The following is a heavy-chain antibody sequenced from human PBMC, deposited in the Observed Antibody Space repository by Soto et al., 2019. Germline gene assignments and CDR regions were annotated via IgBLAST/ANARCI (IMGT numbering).Heavy chain of an antibody. CDR3: AGGGLYGSGSYDY. D-gene: IGHD3-10*01. CDR1: GGSFSGYY. Sequence: QVQLQQWGAGLLKPSETLSLTCAVYGGSFSGYYWSWIRQPPGKGLEWIGEINHSGSTNYNPSLNSRVTISVDTSKNQFSRKLSSVTAADTAVYYCAGGGLYGSGSYDYWGQRTLVTVSS. CDR2: INHSGST. J-gene: IGHJ4*02. V-gene: IGHV4-34*01.